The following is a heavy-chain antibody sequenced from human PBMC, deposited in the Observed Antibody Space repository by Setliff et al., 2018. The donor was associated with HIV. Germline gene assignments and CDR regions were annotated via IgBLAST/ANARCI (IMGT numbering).Heavy chain of an antibody. CDR2: IYTSGST. D-gene: IGHD3-10*01. Sequence: PSETLSLTCTVSGGSISSGSYYWSWIRQPAGKGLEWIGRIYTSGSTNYNPSLKSRVTISVDTSKNQFSLKLSSVTAADTAVYYCARVGDYGSGGWFDPWGQGTLVTSPQ. CDR3: ARVGDYGSGGWFDP. V-gene: IGHV4-61*02. J-gene: IGHJ5*02. CDR1: GGSISSGSYY.